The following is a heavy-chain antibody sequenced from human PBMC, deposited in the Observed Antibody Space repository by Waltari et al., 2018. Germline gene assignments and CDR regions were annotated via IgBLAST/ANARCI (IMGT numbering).Heavy chain of an antibody. D-gene: IGHD3-10*01. J-gene: IGHJ4*02. CDR3: ARVPIVTYYYGSGSYGYFDY. CDR2: INHRGNT. CDR1: GGSFSGDY. V-gene: IGHV4-34*01. Sequence: QVQLQQWGAGLLKPSETLSLTCAVYGGSFSGDYLSWIRPPPGKGLEWVGKINHRGNTNYTPSLKSRVTISVDTSKNQFSLKLSSVTAADTAVYYCARVPIVTYYYGSGSYGYFDYWGQGTLVTVSS.